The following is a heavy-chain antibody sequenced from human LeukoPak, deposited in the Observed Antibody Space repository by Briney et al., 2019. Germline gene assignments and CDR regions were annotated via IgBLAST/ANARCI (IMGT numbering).Heavy chain of an antibody. Sequence: GTSVKVSCKASGFTFTSSAMQWVRQARGQRLEWIGWIVVGSGNTNYAQKFQERVTITRDMSTSTAYMELSSLRSEDTAVYYCAAHFFYDSSGYRNYYYYMDVWGKGTTVTVSS. J-gene: IGHJ6*03. CDR2: IVVGSGNT. V-gene: IGHV1-58*02. CDR3: AAHFFYDSSGYRNYYYYMDV. D-gene: IGHD3-22*01. CDR1: GFTFTSSA.